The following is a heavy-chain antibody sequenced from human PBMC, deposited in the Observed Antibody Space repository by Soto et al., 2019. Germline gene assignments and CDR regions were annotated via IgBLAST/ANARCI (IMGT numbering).Heavy chain of an antibody. Sequence: ASVKVSCKASGYTFTSYDINWVRQATGQGLEWMGWMNPNSGNTGYAQKFQGRVTMTRNTSISTAYMELSSLRSEDTAVYYCARGRSGQNPPGYYYYYMDVWGKGTTVTVSS. J-gene: IGHJ6*03. CDR1: GYTFTSYD. V-gene: IGHV1-8*01. D-gene: IGHD3-3*01. CDR2: MNPNSGNT. CDR3: ARGRSGQNPPGYYYYYMDV.